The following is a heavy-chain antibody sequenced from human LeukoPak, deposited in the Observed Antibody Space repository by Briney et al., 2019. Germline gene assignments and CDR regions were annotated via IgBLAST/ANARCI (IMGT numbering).Heavy chain of an antibody. Sequence: SGTLSLTCTVSGYSISSGYFWGWIRQPPGKGLEWIAEIHHSGSTNYNPSLKSRVTISVDKSNNQFSLKLKSVTAADTAVYYCVFNGYYSLDFWGQGTLVTVSS. J-gene: IGHJ4*02. D-gene: IGHD3-3*01. V-gene: IGHV4-38-2*02. CDR1: GYSISSGYF. CDR2: IHHSGST. CDR3: VFNGYYSLDF.